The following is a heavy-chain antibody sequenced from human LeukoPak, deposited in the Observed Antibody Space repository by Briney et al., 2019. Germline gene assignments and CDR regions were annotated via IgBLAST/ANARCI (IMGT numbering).Heavy chain of an antibody. V-gene: IGHV4-38-2*02. CDR2: IYHSGST. Sequence: SETLSLTCTVSGYSISSGYYWGWIRQPPGKGLEWIGSIYHSGSTYYNPSLKSRVTISVDTSKNQFSLKLSSVTAADTAVYYCARDQSSSGGSYQSPYYYYGMDVWGQGTTVTVSS. CDR3: ARDQSSSGGSYQSPYYYYGMDV. D-gene: IGHD2-15*01. CDR1: GYSISSGYY. J-gene: IGHJ6*02.